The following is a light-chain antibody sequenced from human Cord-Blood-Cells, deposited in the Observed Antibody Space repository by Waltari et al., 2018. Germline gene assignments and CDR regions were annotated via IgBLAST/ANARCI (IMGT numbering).Light chain of an antibody. J-gene: IGLJ3*02. Sequence: QSALTQPASVSGSPGQSITISCTGTSSDVGGYNYVSWYQQHPDKAPKLMIYDGSNRPSGVSKRFAGSKSGNTASLTISELQAEDEADYYCSSYTSSSTWVFGGGTKLTVL. CDR1: SSDVGGYNY. V-gene: IGLV2-14*01. CDR2: DGS. CDR3: SSYTSSSTWV.